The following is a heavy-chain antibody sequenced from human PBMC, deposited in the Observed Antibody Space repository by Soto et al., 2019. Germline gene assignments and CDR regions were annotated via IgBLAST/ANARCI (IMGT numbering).Heavy chain of an antibody. CDR1: GFTIGNSW. Sequence: GGSLRLSCAASGFTIGNSWMTWVRQAPGKGLEWVAGINQDGSEKQYVGSVTGRFTISRDNAKNSLSLQMNSLGAEDTAVYYCARGKGWLDYWGQGTLVTVSS. CDR2: INQDGSEK. D-gene: IGHD3-22*01. V-gene: IGHV3-7*05. J-gene: IGHJ4*02. CDR3: ARGKGWLDY.